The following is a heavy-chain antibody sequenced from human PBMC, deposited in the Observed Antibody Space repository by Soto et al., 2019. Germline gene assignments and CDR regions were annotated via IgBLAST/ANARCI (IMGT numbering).Heavy chain of an antibody. D-gene: IGHD1-26*01. Sequence: GGSLRLSCAASGFTFSSYWMTWVRQAPGKGPEWVANIKQGGSEKYYVDSVKGRFTISRDNAKNSLYLQLNSLRGEDTAVYYCARGRYSGTDYYFDFWGQGTLVTVSS. V-gene: IGHV3-7*05. CDR1: GFTFSSYW. CDR3: ARGRYSGTDYYFDF. CDR2: IKQGGSEK. J-gene: IGHJ4*02.